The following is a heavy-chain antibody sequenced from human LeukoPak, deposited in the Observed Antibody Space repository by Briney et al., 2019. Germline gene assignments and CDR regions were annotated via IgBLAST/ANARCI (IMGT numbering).Heavy chain of an antibody. CDR1: GFSVSSNY. J-gene: IGHJ4*02. CDR3: ARDAYYYDRSGYYRYFDY. Sequence: GGSLRLSCAASGFSVSSNYINWVRQAPGKGLEWVSSISSSSGYIYYADSVKGRFTISRDNAKNSLYLQMDSLRAEDTAVYYCARDAYYYDRSGYYRYFDYWGQGTLVTVSS. V-gene: IGHV3-21*01. CDR2: ISSSSGYI. D-gene: IGHD3-22*01.